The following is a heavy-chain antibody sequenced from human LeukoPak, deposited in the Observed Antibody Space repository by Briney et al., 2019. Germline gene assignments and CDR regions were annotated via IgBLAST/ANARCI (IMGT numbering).Heavy chain of an antibody. D-gene: IGHD4-17*01. CDR2: INPNSGGT. CDR3: ARDRTVTVYYYYYMDV. J-gene: IGHJ6*03. CDR1: GYTFTGYY. Sequence: ASVKVSCKAPGYTFTGYYMHWVRQAPGQGLEWMGWINPNSGGTNYAQKFQGRVTMTRDTSISTAYMELSRLRSDDTAVYYCARDRTVTVYYYYYMDVWGKGTTVTVSS. V-gene: IGHV1-2*02.